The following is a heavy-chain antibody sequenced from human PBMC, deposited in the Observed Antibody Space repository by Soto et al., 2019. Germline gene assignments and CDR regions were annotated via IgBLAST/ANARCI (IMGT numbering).Heavy chain of an antibody. CDR1: GGTFSSYP. CDR2: IIPIFGTA. CDR3: ARGHNWKYFPFDY. Sequence: QVQLVQSGAEVKKPGSSVKVSCKASGGTFSSYPISWVRQAPGQGLEWMGGIIPIFGTANYAQKFQGRVTITADESTGTGYMELSSLRSEDTAVYFCARGHNWKYFPFDYWGQGTLVTVSS. D-gene: IGHD1-7*01. J-gene: IGHJ4*02. V-gene: IGHV1-69*12.